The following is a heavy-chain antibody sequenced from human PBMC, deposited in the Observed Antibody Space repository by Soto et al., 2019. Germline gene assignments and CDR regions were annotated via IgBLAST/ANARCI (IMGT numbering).Heavy chain of an antibody. CDR3: AKDRSHSSAYWWLDY. CDR1: GGTFNTYT. D-gene: IGHD3-22*01. V-gene: IGHV1-69*04. Sequence: SVKVSCKASGGTFNTYTISWVRQAPGQGLEWMGRIIPILGIAKYAQKFQGRVTITADKSTSTAYMELSSLRSEDTAMYYCAKDRSHSSAYWWLDYWG. CDR2: IIPILGIA. J-gene: IGHJ5*01.